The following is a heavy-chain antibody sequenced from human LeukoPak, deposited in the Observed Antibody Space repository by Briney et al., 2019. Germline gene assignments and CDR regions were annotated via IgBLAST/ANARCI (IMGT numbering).Heavy chain of an antibody. V-gene: IGHV1-18*01. Sequence: ASVKVSCKASGYTFASYGISWVRQAPGQGLEWMGWISAYNGNTNHAQKLQGRVTMTTDTSTSTAYMELRSLRSDDTAVYYCARAGVLWFGELLRNWFDPWGQGTLVTVSS. J-gene: IGHJ5*02. CDR3: ARAGVLWFGELLRNWFDP. D-gene: IGHD3-10*01. CDR1: GYTFASYG. CDR2: ISAYNGNT.